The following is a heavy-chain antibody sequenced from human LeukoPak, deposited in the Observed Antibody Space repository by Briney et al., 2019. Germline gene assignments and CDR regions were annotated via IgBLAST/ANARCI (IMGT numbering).Heavy chain of an antibody. V-gene: IGHV3-23*01. Sequence: GGSLRLSCAASGFTFSSYAMSWVRQAPGKGLEWVSAISGSGGSTYYADSVKGRFTISRDNSKNTLYLQMNSLRAEGTAVYYCATTIFGVVKPADYWGQGTLVTVSS. D-gene: IGHD3-3*01. CDR2: ISGSGGST. CDR3: ATTIFGVVKPADY. J-gene: IGHJ4*02. CDR1: GFTFSSYA.